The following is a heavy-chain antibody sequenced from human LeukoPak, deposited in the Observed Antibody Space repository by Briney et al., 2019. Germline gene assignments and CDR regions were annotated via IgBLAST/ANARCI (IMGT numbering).Heavy chain of an antibody. CDR3: AKFKGGVVVPAAPFDP. Sequence: GGSLRLSCAASGFTFSSYAMHWVRQAPGKGLEWVAVISYDGSNKYYADSVKGRFTISRDNSKNTLYLQMNSLRAEDTAVYYCAKFKGGVVVPAAPFDPWGQGTLVTVSS. J-gene: IGHJ5*02. CDR1: GFTFSSYA. D-gene: IGHD2-2*01. V-gene: IGHV3-30*04. CDR2: ISYDGSNK.